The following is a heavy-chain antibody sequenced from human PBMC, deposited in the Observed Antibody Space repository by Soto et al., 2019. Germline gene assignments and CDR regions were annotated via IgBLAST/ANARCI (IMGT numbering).Heavy chain of an antibody. J-gene: IGHJ4*02. D-gene: IGHD2-15*01. CDR1: GYTFTSYG. CDR2: ISAYNGNK. CDR3: GNDLRRDLLDF. Sequence: ASVKVSCKASGYTFTSYGISWVRQAPGQGLEWMGWISAYNGNKKYAQKLQGRVSMTTDTSTSTAYMELRSLRSDDTAVYYCGNDLRRDLLDFWGQGTPVIVSA. V-gene: IGHV1-18*01.